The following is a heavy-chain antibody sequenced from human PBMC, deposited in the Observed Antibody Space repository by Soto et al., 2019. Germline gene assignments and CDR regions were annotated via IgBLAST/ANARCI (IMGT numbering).Heavy chain of an antibody. J-gene: IGHJ4*02. V-gene: IGHV4-31*03. CDR1: GESISSGGYY. Sequence: QVQLQESGPGLVKASQTLSLICSVSGESISSGGYYWSWIRHHPGKGLKWIGYIYDSESAYYNPSLKSRVTISMDTSKNHFAMKLSSVTAADTAVYYCARASSSSSAADYWGQGTLITVSS. D-gene: IGHD6-6*01. CDR2: IYDSESA. CDR3: ARASSSSSAADY.